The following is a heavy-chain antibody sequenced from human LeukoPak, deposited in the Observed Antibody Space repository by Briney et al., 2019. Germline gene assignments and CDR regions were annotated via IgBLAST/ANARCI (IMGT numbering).Heavy chain of an antibody. D-gene: IGHD4-23*01. CDR3: ARGGLDYGGNSDSFDY. V-gene: IGHV4-39*07. Sequence: SETLSLTCTVSGGSISSSSYYWGWIRQPPGKGLEWIGSIYYSGSTYYNPSLKSRITISIDTSKNQFSLKLSSVTAADTAVYYCARGGLDYGGNSDSFDYWGQGTLVTVSS. CDR1: GGSISSSSYY. CDR2: IYYSGST. J-gene: IGHJ4*02.